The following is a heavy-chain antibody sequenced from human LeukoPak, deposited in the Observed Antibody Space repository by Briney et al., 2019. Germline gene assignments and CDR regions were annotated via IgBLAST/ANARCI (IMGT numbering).Heavy chain of an antibody. CDR3: AKDMYGGSLIGGMDV. Sequence: GRSLRLSCAASGIGITFDDYAMHWVRQAPGKGLEWVSGINWNSDTIGYADSVKGRFTISRDNAKNSLYLQMNSLRAEDTALYYCAKDMYGGSLIGGMDVWGQGTTVTVSS. J-gene: IGHJ6*02. D-gene: IGHD1-26*01. V-gene: IGHV3-9*01. CDR2: INWNSDTI. CDR1: GIGITFDDYA.